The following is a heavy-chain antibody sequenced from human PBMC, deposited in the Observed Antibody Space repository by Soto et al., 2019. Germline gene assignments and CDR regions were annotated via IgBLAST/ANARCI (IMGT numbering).Heavy chain of an antibody. V-gene: IGHV3-73*01. D-gene: IGHD2-15*01. CDR2: IRSKANSYAT. J-gene: IGHJ3*02. CDR3: TRQPLLHYSGGSCYAFDI. Sequence: GGSLRLSCAASGFTFSGSAMHWVRQASGKGLEWVGRIRSKANSYATAYAASVKGRFTISRDDSKNTAYLQMNSLKTEDTAVYYCTRQPLLHYSGGSCYAFDIWGQGTMVTVSS. CDR1: GFTFSGSA.